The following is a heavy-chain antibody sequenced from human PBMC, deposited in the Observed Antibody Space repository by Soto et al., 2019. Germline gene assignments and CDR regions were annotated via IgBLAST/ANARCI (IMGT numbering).Heavy chain of an antibody. V-gene: IGHV3-7*01. D-gene: IGHD6-19*01. CDR3: AMGSGRYTDY. J-gene: IGHJ4*02. CDR2: IKQDGSEK. CDR1: GVTFSRYY. Sequence: GGSLRVSCTASGVTFSRYYMSWFRQAPGKGLEWVANIKQDGSEKYYVDSVKGRFAISRDNAKSSLYLQMNSLRAEDTAVYYCAMGSGRYTDYWGQGTLVTVSS.